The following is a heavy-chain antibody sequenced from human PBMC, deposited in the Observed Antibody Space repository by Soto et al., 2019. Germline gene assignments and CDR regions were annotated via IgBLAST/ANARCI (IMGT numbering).Heavy chain of an antibody. D-gene: IGHD2-2*02. CDR2: TYYRSKWYN. V-gene: IGHV6-1*01. Sequence: SQPLSLPSAISGGSVSSNSDAWNWIRHSPSRGLEWLGRTYYRSKWYNDYAVSVKSRITINPDTSKNQFSLQLNSVTPEDTAVYYCARDDNRYCSSTSCYNFDYWGQGTLVTVSS. CDR1: GGSVSSNSDA. CDR3: ARDDNRYCSSTSCYNFDY. J-gene: IGHJ4*02.